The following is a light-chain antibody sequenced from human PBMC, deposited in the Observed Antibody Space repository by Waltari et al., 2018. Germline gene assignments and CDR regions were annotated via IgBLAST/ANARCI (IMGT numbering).Light chain of an antibody. CDR2: EAS. CDR1: QSARRN. CDR3: QHRTSWHP. J-gene: IGKJ2*01. V-gene: IGKV3-11*01. Sequence: EVVLTQSPTTLSLSPGQRATLSCRASQSARRNLAWYQQKAGQAPRLLIYEASTRATGIPARFSGSGSGTDFTLSISSLEPEDFAVYYCQHRTSWHPFGQGTKLEIK.